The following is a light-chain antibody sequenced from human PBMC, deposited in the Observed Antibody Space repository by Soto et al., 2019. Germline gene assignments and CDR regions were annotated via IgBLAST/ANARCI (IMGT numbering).Light chain of an antibody. CDR1: QGIRNA. CDR3: LQDYNYPLT. Sequence: IQMTHSPSSLSASVGDRVTITFLASQGIRNALGWYQQKPGKAPKLLIYAASSLQSGVPSRFSGSGSGTDFTLTISSLQPEDFATYYCLQDYNYPLTFGGGTKVDIK. CDR2: AAS. V-gene: IGKV1-6*01. J-gene: IGKJ4*01.